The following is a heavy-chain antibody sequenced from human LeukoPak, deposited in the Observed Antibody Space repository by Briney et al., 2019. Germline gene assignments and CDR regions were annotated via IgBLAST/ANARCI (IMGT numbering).Heavy chain of an antibody. V-gene: IGHV5-51*01. Sequence: GESLKISCKGSGYSFTSHWIGWVRQMPGKGLEWMGIIYPGDSDTRYSPSFQGQVTISADKSISTAYLQWSSLKASDTAMYYCARLMGSGYSYDEVRGYYYGMDVWGQGTTVTVSS. CDR3: ARLMGSGYSYDEVRGYYYGMDV. J-gene: IGHJ6*02. CDR1: GYSFTSHW. CDR2: IYPGDSDT. D-gene: IGHD5-18*01.